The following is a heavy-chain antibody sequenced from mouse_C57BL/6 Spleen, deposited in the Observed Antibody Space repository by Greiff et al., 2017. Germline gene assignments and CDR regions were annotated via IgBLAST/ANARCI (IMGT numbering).Heavy chain of an antibody. V-gene: IGHV14-1*01. Sequence: EVQLQQSGAELVRPGASVKLSCTASGFNIKDYYMHWVKQRPEQGLEWIGRIDPEDGDTEYAPKLQGKATLTADTSSNTAYLQLSSLTSEDTAVYYCTSGGRSCFPPFSYWGQGTLVTVSA. D-gene: IGHD6-1*01. CDR1: GFNIKDYY. J-gene: IGHJ3*01. CDR2: IDPEDGDT. CDR3: TSGGRSCFPPFSY.